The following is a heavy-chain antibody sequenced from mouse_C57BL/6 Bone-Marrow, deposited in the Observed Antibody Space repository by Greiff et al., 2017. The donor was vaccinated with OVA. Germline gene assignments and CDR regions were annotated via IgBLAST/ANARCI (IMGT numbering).Heavy chain of an antibody. CDR3: TRVLYYSNIYFDY. D-gene: IGHD2-5*01. V-gene: IGHV1-15*01. CDR1: GYTFTDYE. CDR2: IDPETGGT. J-gene: IGHJ2*01. Sequence: QVQLQQSGAELVRPGASVTLSCKASGYTFTDYEMHWVKQTPVHGLEWIGAIDPETGGTAYNQKFKGKAILTADKSSSTAYMELRSLTSEDSAVYYCTRVLYYSNIYFDYWGQGTTLTVSS.